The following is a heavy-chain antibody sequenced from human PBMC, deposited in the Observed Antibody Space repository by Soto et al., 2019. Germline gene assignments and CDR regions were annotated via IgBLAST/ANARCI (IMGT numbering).Heavy chain of an antibody. CDR1: GASISNSY. Sequence: SETLSLTCTVSGASISNSYWSWIRQPPGKGLEWIGHIYYSGSTKYNPSLKSRVTISVDTSKNHFSLKLNSVTAADTAVYYCARHLWGPQIYLDYWGLGTLVTVSS. V-gene: IGHV4-59*08. J-gene: IGHJ4*02. CDR3: ARHLWGPQIYLDY. CDR2: IYYSGST. D-gene: IGHD3-16*01.